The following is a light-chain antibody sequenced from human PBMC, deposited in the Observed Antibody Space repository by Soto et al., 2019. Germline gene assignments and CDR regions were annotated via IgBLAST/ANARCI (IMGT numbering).Light chain of an antibody. V-gene: IGLV4-60*02. CDR1: SGHSSYI. Sequence: QAVVTQSSSASASLGSSVKLTCTLSSGHSSYIIAWHQQQPGKAPRYLMKLEGSGSHNKGSGVPDRFSGSSSGADRYLTISNLQFEDEADYYCETWDSNALVFGGGTKLTVL. CDR2: LEGSGSH. CDR3: ETWDSNALV. J-gene: IGLJ3*02.